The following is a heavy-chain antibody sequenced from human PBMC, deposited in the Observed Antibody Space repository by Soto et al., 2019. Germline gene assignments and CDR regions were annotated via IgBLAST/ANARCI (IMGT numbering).Heavy chain of an antibody. D-gene: IGHD6-19*01. J-gene: IGHJ4*02. CDR1: GFTFSSYA. Sequence: EVQLLESGGGLVQPGGSLRLSCAASGFTFSSYAMSWVRQAPGKGLEWVSAISGSGGSTYYADSLKGRYTISRDNSKNTMYMQMTSLRAEDTAVYYCAKSYSSGWYGYFDYWGQGTLVTVSS. CDR3: AKSYSSGWYGYFDY. V-gene: IGHV3-23*01. CDR2: ISGSGGST.